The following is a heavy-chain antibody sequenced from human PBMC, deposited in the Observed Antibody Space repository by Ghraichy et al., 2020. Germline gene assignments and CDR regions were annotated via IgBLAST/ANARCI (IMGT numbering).Heavy chain of an antibody. V-gene: IGHV3-74*01. CDR3: ARGIRSRGIAVAGTDY. D-gene: IGHD6-19*01. Sequence: GGSLRLSCAASGFTFSSYWMHWVRQAPGKGLVWVSRINSDGSSTSYADSVKGRFTISRDNAKNTLYLQMNSLRAEDTAVYYCARGIRSRGIAVAGTDYWGQGTLVTVSS. CDR2: INSDGSST. CDR1: GFTFSSYW. J-gene: IGHJ4*02.